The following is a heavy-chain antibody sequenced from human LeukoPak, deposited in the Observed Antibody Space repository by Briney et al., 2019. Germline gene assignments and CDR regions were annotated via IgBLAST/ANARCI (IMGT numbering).Heavy chain of an antibody. J-gene: IGHJ4*02. CDR3: ARSGGYSSSWSL. V-gene: IGHV4-59*01. CDR1: GGSISTYY. D-gene: IGHD6-13*01. Sequence: SETLSLTCTVSGGSISTYYRNWIRQPPGKGLEWIGYIYYSGSTNYNPSLKSRVTISVDTSKNQFSLKLNSVTAADTAVYHCARSGGYSSSWSLWGQGTLVTVSS. CDR2: IYYSGST.